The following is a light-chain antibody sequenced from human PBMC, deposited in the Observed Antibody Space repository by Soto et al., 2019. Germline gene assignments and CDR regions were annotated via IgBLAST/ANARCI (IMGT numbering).Light chain of an antibody. CDR2: SNN. V-gene: IGLV1-44*01. Sequence: QLLLTQPPSASGTPGQRVTISCSGSSSNIGSNTVNWYQQLPGTAPKLLIYSNNQRPSGVPDRFSGSKSGTSASLAISGLQSEDEADYYCAAWDDSLNGVVFGGGTKLTVL. CDR1: SSNIGSNT. J-gene: IGLJ2*01. CDR3: AAWDDSLNGVV.